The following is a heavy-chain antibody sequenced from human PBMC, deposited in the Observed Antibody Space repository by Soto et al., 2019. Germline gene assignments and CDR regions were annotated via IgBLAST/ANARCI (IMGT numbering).Heavy chain of an antibody. CDR1: GYTFTSYG. V-gene: IGHV1-18*01. CDR2: ISAYNGNT. Sequence: ASVKVSCKASGYTFTSYGISWVRQAPGQGLEWMGWISAYNGNTNYAQKLQGRVTMTTDTSTSTAYMELRSLRSDDTAVYYCARDQGSSFPYYYYGMDVWGQGTTVTVSS. J-gene: IGHJ6*02. CDR3: ARDQGSSFPYYYYGMDV. D-gene: IGHD6-13*01.